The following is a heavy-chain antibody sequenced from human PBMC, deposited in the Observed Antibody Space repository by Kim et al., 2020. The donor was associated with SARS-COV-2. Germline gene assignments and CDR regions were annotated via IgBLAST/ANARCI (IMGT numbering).Heavy chain of an antibody. J-gene: IGHJ3*02. CDR3: ARGGGRDAFDI. D-gene: IGHD3-16*01. Sequence: YDPDSVKGRFTISRDNSKNTLDLQLNSLRAEDTAVYYCARGGGRDAFDIWGQGTMVTVSS. V-gene: IGHV3-53*05.